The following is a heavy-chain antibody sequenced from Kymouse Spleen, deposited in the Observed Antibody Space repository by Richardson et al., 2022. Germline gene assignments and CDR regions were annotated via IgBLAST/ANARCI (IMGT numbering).Heavy chain of an antibody. J-gene: IGHJ4*02. CDR3: ARGGFGELLSPFDY. Sequence: QVQLQQWGAGLLKPSETLSLTCAVYGGSFSGYYWSWIRQPPGKGLEWIGEINHSGSTNYNPSLKSRVTISVDTSKNQFSLKLSSVTAADTAVYYCARGGFGELLSPFDYWGQGTLVTVSS. V-gene: IGHV4-34*01. CDR1: GGSFSGYY. CDR2: INHSGST. D-gene: IGHD3-10*01.